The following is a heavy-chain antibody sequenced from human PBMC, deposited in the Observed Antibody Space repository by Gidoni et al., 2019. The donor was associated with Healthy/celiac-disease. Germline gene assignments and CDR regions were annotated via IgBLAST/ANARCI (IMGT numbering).Heavy chain of an antibody. CDR1: GYTFTSYA. CDR2: INTNTGNP. V-gene: IGHV7-4-1*02. D-gene: IGHD6-13*01. Sequence: QVQLVQSGSELKKPGASVKVSCKASGYTFTSYAMNWMRQAPGQGLEWMGWINTNTGNPTYAQGFTGRFVFSLDTSVSTAYLQISSLKAEDTAVYYCAREVSDFIAAAADWFDPWGQGTLVTVSS. J-gene: IGHJ5*02. CDR3: AREVSDFIAAAADWFDP.